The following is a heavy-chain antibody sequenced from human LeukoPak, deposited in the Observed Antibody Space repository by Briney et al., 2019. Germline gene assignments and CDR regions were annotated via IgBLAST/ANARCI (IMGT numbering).Heavy chain of an antibody. CDR1: GFTFSSYE. D-gene: IGHD3-3*01. J-gene: IGHJ4*02. Sequence: GGSLRLSCAASGFTFSSYEMNWVRQAPGKGLEWVSYFGGSGTTIYYADSVKGRFAISRDNAKNSLYLQMNSLRAEDTAVYYCARAQTGITIFAVVDYWGQGTLVTVSS. V-gene: IGHV3-48*03. CDR3: ARAQTGITIFAVVDY. CDR2: FGGSGTTI.